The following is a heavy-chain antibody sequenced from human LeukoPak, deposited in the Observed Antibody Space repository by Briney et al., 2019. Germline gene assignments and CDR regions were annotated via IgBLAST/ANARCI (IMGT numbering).Heavy chain of an antibody. CDR2: ISWNSGSI. J-gene: IGHJ4*02. V-gene: IGHV3-9*03. CDR1: GFTFDDYG. D-gene: IGHD5-18*01. CDR3: TKASGYSSGAVDY. Sequence: GRSLRLSCAASGFTFDDYGMHWIRQAPGKGLEWVSGISWNSGSIGYADSVKGRFTISRDNAKSTLYLQMNSLRADDMALYHCTKASGYSSGAVDYWGQGTLVTVSS.